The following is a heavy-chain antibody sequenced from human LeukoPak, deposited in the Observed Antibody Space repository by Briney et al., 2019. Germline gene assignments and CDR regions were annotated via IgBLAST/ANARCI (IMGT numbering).Heavy chain of an antibody. D-gene: IGHD5-18*01. J-gene: IGHJ4*02. V-gene: IGHV3-21*01. Sequence: GGSLRLSCAASGFTLSSYSVNWVRQAPGKGLEWVSSISISGKYIYYANSVKGRFTISRENAKNSLYLQMNSLRAEDTAVYYCARPGGYNHGRFDAWGQGALVTVSS. CDR1: GFTLSSYS. CDR3: ARPGGYNHGRFDA. CDR2: ISISGKYI.